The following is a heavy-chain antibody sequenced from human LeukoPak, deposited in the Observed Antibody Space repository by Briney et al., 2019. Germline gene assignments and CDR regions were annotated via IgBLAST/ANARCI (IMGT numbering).Heavy chain of an antibody. CDR2: INHSGST. J-gene: IGHJ4*02. Sequence: SETLSLTCTVSGGSISSYYWSWIRQPPGKGLEWIGEINHSGSTNYNPSLKSRVTISVDTSKNQFSLKLSSVTAADTAVYYCARGSQFTRDYWGQGTLVTVSS. V-gene: IGHV4-34*01. CDR3: ARGSQFTRDY. CDR1: GGSISSYY.